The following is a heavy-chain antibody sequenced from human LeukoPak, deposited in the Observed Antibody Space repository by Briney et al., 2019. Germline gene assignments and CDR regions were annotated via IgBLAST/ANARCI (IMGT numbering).Heavy chain of an antibody. J-gene: IGHJ3*02. D-gene: IGHD2-2*01. CDR2: MNPNTGTT. V-gene: IGHV1-8*03. CDR3: ARNRDTTSFSSFDI. CDR1: GYTFSNYD. Sequence: ASVKVSCKTSGYTFSNYDVNWVRQATGQGLEWMGWMNPNTGTTGYAEKFQGRVTITADESTSTGYMELSSLRSEDTAVYYCARNRDTTSFSSFDIWGQGTMVTVSS.